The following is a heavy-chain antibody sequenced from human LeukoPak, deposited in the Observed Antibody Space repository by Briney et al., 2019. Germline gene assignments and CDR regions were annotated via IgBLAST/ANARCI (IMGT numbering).Heavy chain of an antibody. V-gene: IGHV3-33*06. J-gene: IGHJ4*02. Sequence: PGRSLRLSCAASGFTFRSYGMHWVRQAPGKGLEWVAVIWYDGSNKYYADSVKGRFTISRDNSKNTLYLQMNSLRAEDTAVYYCAKDFPPYSGGWHDPPGYYFDYWGQGTLVTVSS. D-gene: IGHD6-19*01. CDR1: GFTFRSYG. CDR2: IWYDGSNK. CDR3: AKDFPPYSGGWHDPPGYYFDY.